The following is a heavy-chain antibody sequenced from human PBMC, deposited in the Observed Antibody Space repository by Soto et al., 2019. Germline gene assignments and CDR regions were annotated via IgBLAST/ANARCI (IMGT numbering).Heavy chain of an antibody. D-gene: IGHD6-13*01. V-gene: IGHV6-1*01. CDR1: GDSVSSNSAA. J-gene: IGHJ6*02. Sequence: SQTLSLPCAISGDSVSSNSAAWNWLRQSPSRGLEWLGRTYYRSKWYNDYAVSVKSRITINPDTSKNQFSLQLNSVTPEDTAVYYCARDRTNIAAAGKLDYYYGMDVWGQGTTVTVSS. CDR2: TYYRSKWYN. CDR3: ARDRTNIAAAGKLDYYYGMDV.